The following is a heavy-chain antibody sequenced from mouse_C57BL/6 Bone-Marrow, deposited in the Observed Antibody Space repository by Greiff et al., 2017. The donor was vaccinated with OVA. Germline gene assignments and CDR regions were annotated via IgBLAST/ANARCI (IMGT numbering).Heavy chain of an antibody. D-gene: IGHD2-4*01. J-gene: IGHJ3*01. CDR3: TTPLYDYDTPCLAY. V-gene: IGHV14-4*01. Sequence: EVQLQESGAELVRPGASVKLSCTASGFNIKDDYMHWVKQRPEQGLEWIGRIDPENGDTEYASQFQGQATITADTSSNTASLQLSSLTSEDTAVDYDTTPLYDYDTPCLAYWGQGTLVTVSA. CDR1: GFNIKDDY. CDR2: IDPENGDT.